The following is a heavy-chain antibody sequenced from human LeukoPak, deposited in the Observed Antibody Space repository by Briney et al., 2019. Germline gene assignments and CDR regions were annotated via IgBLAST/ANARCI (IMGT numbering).Heavy chain of an antibody. V-gene: IGHV1-2*02. J-gene: IGHJ4*02. CDR2: VNPHSGGT. Sequence: ASVKVSCRASGYSFTGYYIHWVRQAPGQGLEWMGWVNPHSGGTNFAQRFRGRVTLTRDTSVTTAYMELNRLESDDTAIYYCARTDNKYDSRLLFNWGQGTQIIVSS. CDR1: GYSFTGYY. CDR3: ARTDNKYDSRLLFN. D-gene: IGHD3-22*01.